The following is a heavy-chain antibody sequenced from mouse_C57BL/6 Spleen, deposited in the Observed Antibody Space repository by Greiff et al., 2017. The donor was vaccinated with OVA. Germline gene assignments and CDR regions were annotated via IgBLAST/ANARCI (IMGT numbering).Heavy chain of an antibody. V-gene: IGHV5-2*03. CDR2: INSDGGST. CDR1: EYEFPSHD. J-gene: IGHJ1*03. CDR3: ARRGVITTVVADWYFDV. D-gene: IGHD1-1*01. Sequence: EVKLEESGGGLVQPGESLKLSCESNEYEFPSHDMSWVRKTPEKRLELVAAINSDGGSTYYPDTMERRFIISRDNTKKTLYLQMSSLRSEDTALYYCARRGVITTVVADWYFDVWGTGTTVTVSS.